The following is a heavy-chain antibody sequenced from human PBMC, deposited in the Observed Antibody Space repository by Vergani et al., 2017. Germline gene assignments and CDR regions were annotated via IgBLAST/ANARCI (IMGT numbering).Heavy chain of an antibody. CDR3: ARATGYSSSWVQGWFDP. J-gene: IGHJ5*02. V-gene: IGHV4-61*02. Sequence: QVQLQESGPGLVKPSQTLSLTCTVSGGSISSGSYYWSWIRQPAGKGLEWIGRIYTSGSTNYNPSLKSRVTISVDTPKNQFSLTLSSVTAADTAVYYCARATGYSSSWVQGWFDPWGQGTLVTVSS. D-gene: IGHD6-13*01. CDR2: IYTSGST. CDR1: GGSISSGSYY.